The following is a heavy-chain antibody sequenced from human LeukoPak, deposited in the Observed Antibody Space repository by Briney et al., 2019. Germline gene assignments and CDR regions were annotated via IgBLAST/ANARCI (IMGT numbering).Heavy chain of an antibody. CDR1: GSTFGDYA. Sequence: GGSLRLSCTASGSTFGDYAVTWFRQAPGKGLEWVSYISSSGGTIYYADSVKGRFTISRDNAKSSLYLQMNSLRAEDTAVYYCARDRTPHNDYWGQGTLVTVSS. J-gene: IGHJ4*02. V-gene: IGHV3-48*03. CDR3: ARDRTPHNDY. D-gene: IGHD2-2*01. CDR2: ISSSGGTI.